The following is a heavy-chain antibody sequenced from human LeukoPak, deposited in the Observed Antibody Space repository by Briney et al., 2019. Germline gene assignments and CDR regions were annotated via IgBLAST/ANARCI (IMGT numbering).Heavy chain of an antibody. CDR1: GYTFTSYD. CDR2: INPNSGGT. D-gene: IGHD3-3*01. V-gene: IGHV1-2*02. Sequence: ASVKVSCKTSGYTFTSYDINWVRQATGQGLEWMGWINPNSGGTNYAQKFQGRVTMTRDTSISTAYMELSRLRSDDTAVYYCARKANYDFWSGDYDYWGQGTLVTVSS. CDR3: ARKANYDFWSGDYDY. J-gene: IGHJ4*02.